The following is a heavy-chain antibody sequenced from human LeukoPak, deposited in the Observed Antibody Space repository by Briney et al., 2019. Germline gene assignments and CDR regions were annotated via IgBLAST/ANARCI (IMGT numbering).Heavy chain of an antibody. D-gene: IGHD2-21*02. CDR2: ISSGGSTI. V-gene: IGHV3-11*01. J-gene: IGHJ5*02. CDR3: ARVVVVTAMGGWFDP. Sequence: PGGSLRLSCAASGFTFSDYYMSWIRQAPGKGLEWVSYISSGGSTIYYADSVKGRFTISRDNAKNSLYLQMNSLRAEDTAVYYCARVVVVTAMGGWFDPWGQGTLVTVSS. CDR1: GFTFSDYY.